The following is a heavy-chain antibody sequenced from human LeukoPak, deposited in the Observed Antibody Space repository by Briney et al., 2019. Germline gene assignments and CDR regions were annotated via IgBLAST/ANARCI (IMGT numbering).Heavy chain of an antibody. CDR2: MNPNSGNT. J-gene: IGHJ6*03. CDR1: VYTFTSYD. CDR3: ARLLGDFWSGYGPYYYMDV. D-gene: IGHD3-3*01. V-gene: IGHV1-8*01. Sequence: GASVKVSFKASVYTFTSYDINWVRQATGQGLEWMGWMNPNSGNTGYAQKFQGRVTMTRNTSISTAYMELGNLRSGDTAVYYCARLLGDFWSGYGPYYYMDVWGKGTTVTVSS.